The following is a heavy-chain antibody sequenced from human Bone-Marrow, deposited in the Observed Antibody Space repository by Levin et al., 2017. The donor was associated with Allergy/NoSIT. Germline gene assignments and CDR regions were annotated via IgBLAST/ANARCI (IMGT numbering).Heavy chain of an antibody. CDR3: AREDGSTFDS. D-gene: IGHD5-24*01. CDR2: IYYSGST. CDR1: GGSISSGGYH. J-gene: IGHJ4*02. Sequence: SETLSLTCTVSGGSISSGGYHWSWIRQHAGKGLEWIGYIYYSGSTYYNPSLKSRAMISLDTSKNQFSLKVTSATAADAAVYYCAREDGSTFDSLGQGTLVTVSS. V-gene: IGHV4-31*03.